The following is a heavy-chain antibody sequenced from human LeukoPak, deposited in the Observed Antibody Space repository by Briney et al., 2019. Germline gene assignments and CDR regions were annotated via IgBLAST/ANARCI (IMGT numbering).Heavy chain of an antibody. Sequence: ASVKVSCKASGYTFSNFYMNWVRQAPGQGLEWMGILNPSGGSTGYARKFQGRVTMTRDTSTSTVYMELSSLRSEDTAVYYCARGSSSGAYYFDYWGQGALVTVSS. CDR3: ARGSSSGAYYFDY. CDR2: LNPSGGST. CDR1: GYTFSNFY. J-gene: IGHJ4*02. D-gene: IGHD3-22*01. V-gene: IGHV1-46*01.